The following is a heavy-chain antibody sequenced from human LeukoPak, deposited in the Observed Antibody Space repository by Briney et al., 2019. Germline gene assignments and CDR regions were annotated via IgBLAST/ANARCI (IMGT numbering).Heavy chain of an antibody. CDR1: GFTFRSDD. Sequence: PGGSLRLSCSPGGFTFRSDDMHWGRQAPDKRLEWVAVIWYDGSNKYFADSVKGRFTISRDNSKNTLFLQMNTLRAEDTALYYCARDYAHSYGQFDYWGQGTLVTVSS. J-gene: IGHJ4*02. CDR2: IWYDGSNK. V-gene: IGHV3-33*01. CDR3: ARDYAHSYGQFDY. D-gene: IGHD2-2*01.